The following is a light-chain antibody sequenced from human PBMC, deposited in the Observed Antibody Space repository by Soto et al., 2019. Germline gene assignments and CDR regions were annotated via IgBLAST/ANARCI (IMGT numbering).Light chain of an antibody. CDR1: QSISRS. CDR3: QHYQSYFLT. V-gene: IGKV1-5*01. CDR2: DAS. Sequence: DIQMTQSPSTLSASVGDRVTSTCRASQSISRSLAWYQQKSGKAPKLLIYDASSLESGVPSRFSGSGFGTEFTLTISGLQPDDFATSYCQHYQSYFLTFGPGTTVDMK. J-gene: IGKJ3*01.